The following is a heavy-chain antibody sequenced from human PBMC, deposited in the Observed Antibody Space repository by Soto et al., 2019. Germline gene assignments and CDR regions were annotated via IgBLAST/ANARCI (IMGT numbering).Heavy chain of an antibody. Sequence: GGSLRLSCTASGFTFGDYAMSWVRQAPGKGLEWVGFIRSKAYGGTTEYAASVKGRFTISRDDSKSIAYLQMNSLKTEDTAVYYCTRIGSEEAAAGPGDYWGQGTLVTVSS. V-gene: IGHV3-49*04. CDR2: IRSKAYGGTT. D-gene: IGHD6-13*01. J-gene: IGHJ4*02. CDR3: TRIGSEEAAAGPGDY. CDR1: GFTFGDYA.